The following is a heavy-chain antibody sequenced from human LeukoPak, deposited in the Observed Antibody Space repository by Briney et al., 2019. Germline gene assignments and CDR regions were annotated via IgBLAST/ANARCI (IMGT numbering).Heavy chain of an antibody. J-gene: IGHJ4*02. CDR3: AGDLVGALDY. CDR2: ISSSSNYI. D-gene: IGHD1-26*01. V-gene: IGHV3-21*01. CDR1: GFTFSSYS. Sequence: SGGSLRLSYAASGFTFSSYSMNWVRQAPGKGLGWVSSISSSSNYISYADSLNARFTISRDNDKNSLYLQMNSLRAEDTAVYYCAGDLVGALDYWGQGTLVTVSS.